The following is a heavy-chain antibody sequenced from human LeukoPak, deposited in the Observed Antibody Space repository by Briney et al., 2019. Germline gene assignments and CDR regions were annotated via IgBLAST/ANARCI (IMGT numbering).Heavy chain of an antibody. CDR2: IWYDGSNK. CDR3: AKDLGLLGTGGLDY. J-gene: IGHJ4*02. V-gene: IGHV3-33*06. Sequence: PGRSLRLSCAASGFTFSSYGMHWVRQAPGKGLEWVAVIWYDGSNKYYADSVKGRFTISRDNSKNTLYLQMNSLRAEDTAVYYCAKDLGLLGTGGLDYWGQGTLVTVSS. D-gene: IGHD7-27*01. CDR1: GFTFSSYG.